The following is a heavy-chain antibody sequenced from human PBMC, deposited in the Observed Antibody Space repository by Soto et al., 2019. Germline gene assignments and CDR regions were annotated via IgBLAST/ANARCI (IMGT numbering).Heavy chain of an antibody. Sequence: QVQLVESGGGVVQPGRSLRLSCAASGFTFSSYAMHWVRQAPGKGLEWVAVISYDGSNKYYVDSVKGRFTISRDNSKNTLYLQMNSLRAEDTAVYYCARDPMGRYYGSGSYYFDYWGQGTLVTVSS. D-gene: IGHD3-10*01. CDR2: ISYDGSNK. CDR3: ARDPMGRYYGSGSYYFDY. J-gene: IGHJ4*02. CDR1: GFTFSSYA. V-gene: IGHV3-30-3*01.